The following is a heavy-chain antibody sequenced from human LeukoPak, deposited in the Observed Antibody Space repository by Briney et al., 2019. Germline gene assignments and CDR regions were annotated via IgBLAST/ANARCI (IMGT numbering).Heavy chain of an antibody. J-gene: IGHJ5*02. CDR2: IFHTGST. Sequence: SETLSLTCVVYGDSISSGAYSWSWIRQSPGKGLEWIGYIFHTGSTFYNPSLKSRVTISVDNSKNQFSLRLNSVTAADTAVYYCARELWFANAPGSWLDPWGQGTLVTVSS. D-gene: IGHD3-10*01. CDR1: GDSISSGAYS. V-gene: IGHV4-30-2*06. CDR3: ARELWFANAPGSWLDP.